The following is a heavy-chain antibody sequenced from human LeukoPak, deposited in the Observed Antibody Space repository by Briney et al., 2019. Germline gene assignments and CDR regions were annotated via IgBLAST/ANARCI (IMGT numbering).Heavy chain of an antibody. CDR2: ISYNGKNK. D-gene: IGHD3-10*01. CDR3: AKDRGSDHYFDY. J-gene: IGHJ4*02. CDR1: GFSFNSYG. V-gene: IGHV3-30*18. Sequence: GTSLRLSCAASGFSFNSYGIHWVRQAPGKGLEWVAVISYNGKNKFYVDAVKGRFTISRDNSKSTVYLQMNSLRPEDTAEYFCAKDRGSDHYFDYWGQGTLVTVSS.